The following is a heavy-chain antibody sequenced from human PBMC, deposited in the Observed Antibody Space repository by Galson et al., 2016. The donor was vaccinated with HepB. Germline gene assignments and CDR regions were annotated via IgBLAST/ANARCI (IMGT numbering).Heavy chain of an antibody. J-gene: IGHJ5*02. D-gene: IGHD2-2*01. CDR3: ARASLIPGARMIFDP. Sequence: WTWVRQVPGKGLEWIGEIYHTGTSNNNPFLSSRFTLSVDKSRNQFSLNVTSVTAADTAVYYCARASLIPGARMIFDPWGQGTLVTVSS. CDR2: IYHTGTS. V-gene: IGHV4-4*02.